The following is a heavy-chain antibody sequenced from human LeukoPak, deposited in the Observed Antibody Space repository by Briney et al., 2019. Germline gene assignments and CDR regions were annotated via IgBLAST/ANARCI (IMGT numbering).Heavy chain of an antibody. CDR2: ISSSSSYI. V-gene: IGHV3-21*01. CDR1: GFTLSSYS. Sequence: PGGSLRLSCAASGFTLSSYSMNWVRQAPGKGLEWVSSISSSSSYIYYADSVKGRFTISRDNAKNSLYLQMNSPRAEDTAVYYCARDLASWFGESEFDYWGQGTLVTVSS. D-gene: IGHD3-10*01. J-gene: IGHJ4*02. CDR3: ARDLASWFGESEFDY.